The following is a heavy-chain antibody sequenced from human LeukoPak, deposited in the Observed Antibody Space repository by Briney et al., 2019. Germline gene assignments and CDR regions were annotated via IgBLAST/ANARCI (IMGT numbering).Heavy chain of an antibody. D-gene: IGHD4-17*01. CDR3: ARAAYGAAMFGY. CDR2: IYYTGST. J-gene: IGHJ4*02. CDR1: GFTFSSYS. Sequence: GSLRLSCAASGFTFSSYSMNWVRQPPGKRLEWIGYIYYTGSTNYNYSLKSRVTISVDTSKNQFSLRLSSVTAADTAVYYCARAAYGAAMFGYWGQGILVTVSS. V-gene: IGHV4-59*01.